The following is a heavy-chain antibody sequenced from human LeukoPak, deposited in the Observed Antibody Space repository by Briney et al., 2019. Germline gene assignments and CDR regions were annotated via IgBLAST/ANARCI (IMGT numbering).Heavy chain of an antibody. J-gene: IGHJ3*02. Sequence: GRSLRLSCAASGFIFSTYGMHWVRQAPGKGLEWVAIIWYDGTNKKYVDSVKGRFTISRDNSKNTLYLQMNRLRAEDTAVYYCVRDGGELEADGFDIWGKGTMVTVSS. CDR3: VRDGGELEADGFDI. CDR1: GFIFSTYG. D-gene: IGHD2-21*01. V-gene: IGHV3-33*01. CDR2: IWYDGTNK.